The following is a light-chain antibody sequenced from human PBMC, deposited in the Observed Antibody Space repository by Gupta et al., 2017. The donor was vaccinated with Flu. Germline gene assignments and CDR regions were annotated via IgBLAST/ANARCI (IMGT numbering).Light chain of an antibody. CDR1: QCVSSN. Sequence: EIVITPSPATLSVSHGERATLSCRASQCVSSNLAWYQQKPGQAPRLLIYGASTRATGTPARFSGSGCGTEFTLTISSLQSEDVAVYYCQQYNNWSPLTFGGGTKVEIK. V-gene: IGKV3-15*01. J-gene: IGKJ4*01. CDR3: QQYNNWSPLT. CDR2: GAS.